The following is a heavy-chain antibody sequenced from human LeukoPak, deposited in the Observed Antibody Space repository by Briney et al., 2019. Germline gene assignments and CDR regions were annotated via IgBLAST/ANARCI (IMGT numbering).Heavy chain of an antibody. V-gene: IGHV3-48*04. CDR3: ARNGVARESWYFDY. Sequence: GGSLRLSCAASGFTVSSNYMSWVRQAPGKGLEWVSYISSSSSTIYYADSVKGRFTISRDNAKNSLYLQMNSLRAEDTAVYYCARNGVARESWYFDYWGQGTLVTVSS. J-gene: IGHJ4*02. CDR2: ISSSSSTI. CDR1: GFTVSSNY. D-gene: IGHD1-1*01.